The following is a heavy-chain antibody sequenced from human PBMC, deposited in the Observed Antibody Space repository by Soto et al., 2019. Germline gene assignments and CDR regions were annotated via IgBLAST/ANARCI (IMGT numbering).Heavy chain of an antibody. CDR3: ARDGGVLRFLEWLSSWFDP. CDR1: GGTFSSYT. V-gene: IGHV1-69*04. Sequence: SVKVSCKASGGTFSSYTISWVRQAPGQGLEWMGRIIPILGIANYAQKFQGRVTITADKSTSTAYMELSSLRSEDTAVYYCARDGGVLRFLEWLSSWFDPWGQGTLVTVSS. D-gene: IGHD3-3*01. J-gene: IGHJ5*02. CDR2: IIPILGIA.